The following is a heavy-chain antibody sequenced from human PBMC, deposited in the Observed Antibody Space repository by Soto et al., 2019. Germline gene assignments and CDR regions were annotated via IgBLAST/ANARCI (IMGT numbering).Heavy chain of an antibody. CDR1: GGSFSGYY. J-gene: IGHJ6*02. Sequence: PSETLSLTCAVYGGSFSGYYWSWMRQPPGKGLEWIGEINHSGSTNYNPSLKSRVTISVDTSKNQFSLKLSSVTAADTAVYYCARGRPNYDILTGYPYGMDVWGQGTTVTVSS. D-gene: IGHD3-9*01. CDR2: INHSGST. V-gene: IGHV4-34*01. CDR3: ARGRPNYDILTGYPYGMDV.